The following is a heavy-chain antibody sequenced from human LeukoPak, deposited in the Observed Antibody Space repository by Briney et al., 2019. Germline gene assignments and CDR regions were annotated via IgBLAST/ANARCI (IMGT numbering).Heavy chain of an antibody. CDR3: AKAPVLYYFDS. CDR2: VYYSGST. Sequence: SETLSLTCTVSGGSISSSDYYWGWIRQPPGKGLEWIGYVYYSGSTSYNPSLKSRVTISVDTSSNQFSLKLSSVTAADTAVYYCAKAPVLYYFDSWGQGTLVTVSS. CDR1: GGSISSSDYY. D-gene: IGHD6-6*01. V-gene: IGHV4-61*05. J-gene: IGHJ4*02.